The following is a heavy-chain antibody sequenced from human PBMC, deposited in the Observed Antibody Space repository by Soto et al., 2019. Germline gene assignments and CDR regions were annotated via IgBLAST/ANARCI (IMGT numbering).Heavy chain of an antibody. CDR3: ARLGLPNGRDAFDI. V-gene: IGHV4-30-4*01. Sequence: PSETLSLTCTVSGGSISSGDYYWSWIRQPPGKGLEWIGYIFYSGSTYYNPSLKSRVTISVDTSKNQFSLKLSSVTAADTAVYYCARLGLPNGRDAFDIWGQGTMVTVSS. CDR1: GGSISSGDYY. D-gene: IGHD4-17*01. CDR2: IFYSGST. J-gene: IGHJ3*02.